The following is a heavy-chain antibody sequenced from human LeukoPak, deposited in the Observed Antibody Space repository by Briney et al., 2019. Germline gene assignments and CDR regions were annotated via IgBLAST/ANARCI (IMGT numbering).Heavy chain of an antibody. Sequence: SVKVSCKASGGTFSGYAISWVRQAPGQGLEWMGRIIPILGIANYAQKFQGRVTITADKSTSTAYMELSSLRSEDTAVYYCARGSGWYEKGFDYWGQGTLVTVSS. CDR3: ARGSGWYEKGFDY. J-gene: IGHJ4*02. CDR1: GGTFSGYA. D-gene: IGHD6-19*01. V-gene: IGHV1-69*04. CDR2: IIPILGIA.